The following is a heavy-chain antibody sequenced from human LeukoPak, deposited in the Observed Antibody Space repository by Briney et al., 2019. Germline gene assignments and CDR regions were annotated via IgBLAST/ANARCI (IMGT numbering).Heavy chain of an antibody. V-gene: IGHV3-23*01. D-gene: IGHD3-16*01. J-gene: IGHJ5*02. CDR2: ISGRGDST. CDR3: AKEYSYNYVWDR. Sequence: PGRSLRLSCAASGFTFSSYAISWVRQAPGKGLELVSRISGRGDSTYYADSVKGRFTISRDNSKNTVYLQMNSLRVEDTAVYYCAKEYSYNYVWDRWGQGTLVTVSS. CDR1: GFTFSSYA.